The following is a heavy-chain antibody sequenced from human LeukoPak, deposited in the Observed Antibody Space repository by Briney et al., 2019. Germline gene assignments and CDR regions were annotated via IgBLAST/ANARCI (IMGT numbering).Heavy chain of an antibody. CDR1: GYTFTGYY. Sequence: ASVKVSCKASGYTFTGYYMHWVRQAPGQGLEWMGWINPNSGGTNYAQKFQGWVTMTRDTSISTAYMELSRLRSDDTAVYYCARGSRMVRGVPWDYWGQGTLVTVSS. D-gene: IGHD3-10*01. CDR2: INPNSGGT. J-gene: IGHJ4*02. V-gene: IGHV1-2*04. CDR3: ARGSRMVRGVPWDY.